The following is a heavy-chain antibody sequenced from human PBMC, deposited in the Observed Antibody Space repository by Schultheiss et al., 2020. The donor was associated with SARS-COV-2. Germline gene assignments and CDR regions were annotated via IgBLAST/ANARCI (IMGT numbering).Heavy chain of an antibody. CDR3: ASGTTSYGDVDY. Sequence: SETLSLTCTVSGGSISSSSYYWSWIRQPPGKGLEWIGYIYYSGSTNYNPSLRSRVTMSVDTSKNQVSLKLSSVTAADTAVYYCASGTTSYGDVDYWGQGTLVTVSS. J-gene: IGHJ4*02. CDR2: IYYSGST. V-gene: IGHV4-61*05. CDR1: GGSISSSSYY. D-gene: IGHD4-17*01.